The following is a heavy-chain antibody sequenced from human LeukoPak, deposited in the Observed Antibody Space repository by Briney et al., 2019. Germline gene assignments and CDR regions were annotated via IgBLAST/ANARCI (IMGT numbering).Heavy chain of an antibody. Sequence: SETLSLTCTVSGGSISSSSYYWGWIRQPPGKGLGWIGSIYYSGSTYYNPSLKSRVTISVDTSKNQFSLKLSSVTAADTAVYYCAARAEMATISYWGQGTLVTVSS. V-gene: IGHV4-39*07. CDR3: AARAEMATISY. CDR1: GGSISSSSYY. CDR2: IYYSGST. D-gene: IGHD5-24*01. J-gene: IGHJ4*02.